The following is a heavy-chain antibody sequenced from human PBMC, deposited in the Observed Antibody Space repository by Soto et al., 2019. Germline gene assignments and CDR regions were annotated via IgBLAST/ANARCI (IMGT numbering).Heavy chain of an antibody. V-gene: IGHV3-30-3*01. CDR2: ISYDGSNK. CDR1: GFTFSSYA. Sequence: PGGSLRLSCAASGFTFSSYAMHWVRQAPGKGLEWVAVISYDGSNKYYADSVKGRFTISRDNSKNTLYLQMNSLRAEDTAVYYCARERAVALEKYYYSYYDMDVWGQGTTVTSP. D-gene: IGHD6-19*01. CDR3: ARERAVALEKYYYSYYDMDV. J-gene: IGHJ6*02.